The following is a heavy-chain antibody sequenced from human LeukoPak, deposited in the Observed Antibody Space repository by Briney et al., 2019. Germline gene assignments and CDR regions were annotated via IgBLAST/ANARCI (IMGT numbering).Heavy chain of an antibody. CDR3: ARYANHGFDY. Sequence: AGGSLRLSCAASGFTFSSYAMSWVRQAPGKGLEWVSITSGSGGSTYYADSVKGRFTISRDNAKNSLYLQMNSLRAEDTAVYYCARYANHGFDYWGQGTLVTVSS. V-gene: IGHV3-23*01. J-gene: IGHJ4*02. D-gene: IGHD5-18*01. CDR1: GFTFSSYA. CDR2: TSGSGGST.